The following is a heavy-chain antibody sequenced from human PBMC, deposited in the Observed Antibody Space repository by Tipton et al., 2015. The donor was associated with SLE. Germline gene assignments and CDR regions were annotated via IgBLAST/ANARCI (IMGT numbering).Heavy chain of an antibody. V-gene: IGHV4-34*01. J-gene: IGHJ3*02. D-gene: IGHD3-10*01. CDR2: INHSGST. CDR1: GGSFSGYY. CDR3: ARGRKMVRGVIGAFDI. Sequence: TLSLTCAVYGGSFSGYYWSWIRQPPGKGLEWIGEINHSGSTNYNPSLKSRVTISVDTSKNQFSLKLSSVTAADTAVYYCARGRKMVRGVIGAFDIWGQGTMVTVSS.